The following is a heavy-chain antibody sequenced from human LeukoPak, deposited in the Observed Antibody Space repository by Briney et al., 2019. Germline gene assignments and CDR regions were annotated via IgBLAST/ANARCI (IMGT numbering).Heavy chain of an antibody. J-gene: IGHJ4*02. CDR2: INHSGST. CDR1: GGSFSGYY. D-gene: IGHD3-3*01. Sequence: PSETLSLTCAVYGGSFSGYYWSWIRQPPGKGLEWIGEINHSGSTNYNPSLKSRVTISVDTSKNQFSLKLSSVTAADTAVYYCARVGYDFWSGYYGRSYFDYWGQGTLVTVSS. CDR3: ARVGYDFWSGYYGRSYFDY. V-gene: IGHV4-34*01.